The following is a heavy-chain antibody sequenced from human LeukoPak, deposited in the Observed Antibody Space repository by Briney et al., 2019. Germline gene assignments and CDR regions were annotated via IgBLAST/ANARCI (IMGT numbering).Heavy chain of an antibody. V-gene: IGHV3-7*04. CDR2: IKEDGSEK. J-gene: IGHJ4*02. Sequence: GGSLRLSCAASGFTFSSYWMSWVRRAPGKGLEWVAKIKEDGSEKYYVDSVKGRFTISRDNAKKSLYLRMNSLRAEDTAVYYCVREYSGYAFDYWGQGTLVTVSS. D-gene: IGHD5-12*01. CDR1: GFTFSSYW. CDR3: VREYSGYAFDY.